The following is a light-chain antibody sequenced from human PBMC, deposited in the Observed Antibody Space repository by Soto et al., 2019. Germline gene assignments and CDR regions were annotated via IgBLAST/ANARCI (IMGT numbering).Light chain of an antibody. CDR1: QSISDL. CDR3: QQRSKWPRT. Sequence: EVVLTQSPATLSLSPGERATLSCRASQSISDLLGWYQQKPGQAPRLLIYDTSNRATGIPARFSGSGSGTDFTLTISSLEPEDFAIYYCQQRSKWPRTFGQGTRLE. CDR2: DTS. J-gene: IGKJ5*01. V-gene: IGKV3-11*01.